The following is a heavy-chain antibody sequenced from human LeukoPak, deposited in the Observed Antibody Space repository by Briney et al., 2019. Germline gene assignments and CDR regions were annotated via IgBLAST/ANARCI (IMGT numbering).Heavy chain of an antibody. V-gene: IGHV3-48*02. D-gene: IGHD3-22*01. J-gene: IGHJ3*02. CDR2: ISSDSSNI. CDR1: GFTFSSYS. CDR3: ARNYYDSSGYYYGDAFDI. Sequence: GGSLRLSCAASGFTFSSYSMHWVRQAPGKGLEWVSYISSDSSNIYYADSVKGRFTISRDNAKNSLCLQMNSLRDEDTAVYYCARNYYDSSGYYYGDAFDIWGQGTMVTVSS.